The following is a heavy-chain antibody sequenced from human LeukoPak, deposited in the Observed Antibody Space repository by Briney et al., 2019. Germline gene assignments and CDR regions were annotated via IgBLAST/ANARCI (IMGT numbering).Heavy chain of an antibody. D-gene: IGHD4-23*01. CDR1: GFTFSSYA. V-gene: IGHV3-23*01. CDR2: ISGRGGST. J-gene: IGHJ4*02. CDR3: AKDQHLYHTTVVTPAWSHY. Sequence: GGSLRLACAASGFTFSSYAMSWVRQAPGKGLEWVSAISGRGGSTYYADSVKGRFTISRDNSKNTLYLQMNSLRAEDTAVYYCAKDQHLYHTTVVTPAWSHYWGQGTLVTVSS.